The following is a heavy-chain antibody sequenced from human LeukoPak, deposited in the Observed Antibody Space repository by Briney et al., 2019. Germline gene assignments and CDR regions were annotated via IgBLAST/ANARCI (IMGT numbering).Heavy chain of an antibody. D-gene: IGHD2-15*01. CDR3: ASTVVVAAGDAFDI. J-gene: IGHJ3*02. CDR1: GGSISSGSYY. CDR2: IYTSGST. Sequence: PSETLSLTCTVSGGSISSGSYYWSWIRQPAGKGLEWIGRIYTSGSTNYNPSLKSRVTISVDTSKNQFSLKLSSVTAADTAVYYCASTVVVAAGDAFDIWGQGTMVTVSS. V-gene: IGHV4-61*02.